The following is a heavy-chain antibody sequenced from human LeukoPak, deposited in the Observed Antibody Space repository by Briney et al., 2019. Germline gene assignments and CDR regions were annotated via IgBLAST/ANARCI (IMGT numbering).Heavy chain of an antibody. CDR2: IIPILGIA. D-gene: IGHD3-3*01. J-gene: IGHJ4*02. CDR3: ASEDTGPRTIFGVVIIPEASLYYFDY. CDR1: GYTFTSYA. V-gene: IGHV1-69*04. Sequence: ASVKVSCKASGYTFTSYAISWVRQAPGQGLEWMGRIIPILGIANYAQKFQGRVTITADKSMSTAYMELSSLRSEDTAVYYCASEDTGPRTIFGVVIIPEASLYYFDYWGQGTLVTVSS.